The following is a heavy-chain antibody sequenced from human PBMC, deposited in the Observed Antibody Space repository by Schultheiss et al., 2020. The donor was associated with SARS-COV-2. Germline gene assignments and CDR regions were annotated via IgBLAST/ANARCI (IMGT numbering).Heavy chain of an antibody. Sequence: GGSLRLSCAASGFTFSSYDMHWVRQATGKGLEWVSTIDTAGDTYYPGSVKGRFTISRENAKNSLYLQMNSLTAEDTAVYFCARGAYDGMDVWGQGTTVTVSS. J-gene: IGHJ6*02. CDR2: IDTAGDT. V-gene: IGHV3-13*01. CDR3: ARGAYDGMDV. CDR1: GFTFSSYD.